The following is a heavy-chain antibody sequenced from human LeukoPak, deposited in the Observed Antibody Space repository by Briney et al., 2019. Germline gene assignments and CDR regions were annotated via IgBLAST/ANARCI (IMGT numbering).Heavy chain of an antibody. CDR3: ARVRDYYGSGSYPY. CDR1: GGSFGGYY. D-gene: IGHD3-10*01. CDR2: INHSGST. Sequence: SETLSLTCAVYGGSFGGYYWSWIRQPPGKGLEWIGEINHSGSTNYNPSLKSRVTISVDRSKNQFSLKLSSVTAADTAVYYCARVRDYYGSGSYPYWGQGTLVTVSS. J-gene: IGHJ4*02. V-gene: IGHV4-34*01.